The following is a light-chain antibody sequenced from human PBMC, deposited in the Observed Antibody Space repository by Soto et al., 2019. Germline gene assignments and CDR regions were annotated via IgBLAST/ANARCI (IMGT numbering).Light chain of an antibody. CDR1: QRISSY. Sequence: DIQMTQSPSSLSASVGDRATITCRASQRISSYLNWYQQKPGKAPKLLIYAASNLQSGVPSRFTGSGSGTDFTLTISSLQPEDFATYYCQQYTSYPWTFGQGTKVDIK. V-gene: IGKV1-39*01. J-gene: IGKJ1*01. CDR2: AAS. CDR3: QQYTSYPWT.